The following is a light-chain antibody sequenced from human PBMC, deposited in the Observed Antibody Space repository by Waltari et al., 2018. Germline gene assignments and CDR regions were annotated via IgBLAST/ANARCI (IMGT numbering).Light chain of an antibody. CDR2: DAS. CDR3: QQYNGA. CDR1: QSISRW. J-gene: IGKJ1*01. Sequence: DNHMTQSPSTLSASVGDRVTIPCRASQSISRWLAWYQQKPGKAPKILIYDASNLESGVPSRFSGSGSGTEFTLTISSLQPDDFATYYCQQYNGAFGQGTKVEIK. V-gene: IGKV1-5*03.